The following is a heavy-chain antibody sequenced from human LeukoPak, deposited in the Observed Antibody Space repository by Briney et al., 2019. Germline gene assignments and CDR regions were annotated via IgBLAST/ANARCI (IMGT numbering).Heavy chain of an antibody. CDR2: ISAYNGNT. D-gene: IGHD6-13*01. Sequence: GASVKVSCKASGYSFTKFGISWVRQAPGQGLEWMGWISAYNGNTNYAQKLQGRVTMTTDTSTSTAYMELRSLRSDDTAVFYCARDSPYSTNSLGFGYWGQGTLVTVSS. J-gene: IGHJ4*02. V-gene: IGHV1-18*01. CDR1: GYSFTKFG. CDR3: ARDSPYSTNSLGFGY.